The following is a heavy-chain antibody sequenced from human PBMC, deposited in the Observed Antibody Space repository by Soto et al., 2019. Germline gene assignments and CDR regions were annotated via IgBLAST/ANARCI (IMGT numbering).Heavy chain of an antibody. J-gene: IGHJ5*02. V-gene: IGHV1-3*01. CDR3: ARCIATGQLDP. CDR1: GYTFTRYT. Sequence: QVQLVQSGAEVKKPGASVKISCKASGYTFTRYTMNWVRQAPGQRLEWMGWINPDNGNTKSSQKFQDRVIITRDTSASTAYMDLSSLRSEDTALYYCARCIATGQLDPWGQGTLVTVSS. CDR2: INPDNGNT. D-gene: IGHD2-15*01.